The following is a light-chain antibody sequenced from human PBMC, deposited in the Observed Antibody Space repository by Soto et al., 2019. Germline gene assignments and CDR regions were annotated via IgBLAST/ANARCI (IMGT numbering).Light chain of an antibody. Sequence: DIQMTQSPSTLSASVLDRVTITCRASQSIGRFLAWYQHQPGKAPKLLIYDASTLESGVPSRFSGTGSGTEFTFSITSLQPEDLATYYCQQLFMYPPTFGPGTKVDIK. CDR1: QSIGRF. J-gene: IGKJ3*01. CDR2: DAS. V-gene: IGKV1-5*01. CDR3: QQLFMYPPT.